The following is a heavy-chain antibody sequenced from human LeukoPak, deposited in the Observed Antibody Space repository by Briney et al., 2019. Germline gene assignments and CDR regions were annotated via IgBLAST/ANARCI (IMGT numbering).Heavy chain of an antibody. V-gene: IGHV3-53*01. Sequence: GGSLRLSCAASGFTVSSNYMSWVRQAPGKGLEWVSVIYSGGSTYYADSVKGRFTISRDNSKTTLYLQMNSLRAEDTAVYYCARDRGDHRGGGFDYWGQGTLVTVSS. CDR2: IYSGGST. J-gene: IGHJ4*02. CDR3: ARDRGDHRGGGFDY. CDR1: GFTVSSNY. D-gene: IGHD2-21*02.